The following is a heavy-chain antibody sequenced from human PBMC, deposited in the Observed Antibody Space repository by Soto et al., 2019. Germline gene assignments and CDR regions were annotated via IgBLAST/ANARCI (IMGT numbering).Heavy chain of an antibody. J-gene: IGHJ4*02. CDR1: GYTFSSYG. CDR3: ARYGPPLVD. V-gene: IGHV1-18*01. CDR2: ISAYEGNT. Sequence: QVQPVQSGAEVKKPGASVKVSCKASGYTFSSYGISWVRQAPGQGLEWMGWISAYEGNTNYAQKLQGSVTMTTDTCTSTAYMEVRSLRSDDTAVYYCARYGPPLVDWGQGTLVTVSS. D-gene: IGHD3-10*01.